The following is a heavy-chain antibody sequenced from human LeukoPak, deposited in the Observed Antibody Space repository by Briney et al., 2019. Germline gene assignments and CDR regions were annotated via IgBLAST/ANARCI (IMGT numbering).Heavy chain of an antibody. CDR2: IYTSGST. V-gene: IGHV4-61*02. CDR1: GAPTSSVSTN. J-gene: IGHJ3*02. Sequence: SQTLSLTGTAPGAPTSSVSTNWTRFRQPPGKGLKWIGRIYTSGSTNYNPSLKSRVTISVDTSKNQFSLKLSSVTAADTAVYYCARGVPAARVAFDIWGQGTMVTVSS. CDR3: ARGVPAARVAFDI. D-gene: IGHD2-2*01.